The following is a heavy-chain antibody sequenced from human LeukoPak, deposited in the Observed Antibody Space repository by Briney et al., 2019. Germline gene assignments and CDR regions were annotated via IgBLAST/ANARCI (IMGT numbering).Heavy chain of an antibody. D-gene: IGHD5/OR15-5a*01. Sequence: ASVKISCKASGYTFIGYYLHWVRQAPGQGLEWMGWINPTSGGTNYAQKFQDRVTMTRDTSINTAYMELSRLTSDDTAVYYCARLVGLSTTASYWGQGTLVIVSS. CDR3: ARLVGLSTTASY. J-gene: IGHJ4*02. V-gene: IGHV1-2*02. CDR1: GYTFIGYY. CDR2: INPTSGGT.